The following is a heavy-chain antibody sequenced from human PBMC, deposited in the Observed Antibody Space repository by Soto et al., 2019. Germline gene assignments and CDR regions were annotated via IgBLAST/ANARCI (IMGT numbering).Heavy chain of an antibody. J-gene: IGHJ3*02. V-gene: IGHV4-59*01. D-gene: IGHD2-15*01. Sequence: SETLSLTCTVSGGSISSYYWSWIRQPPGKGLEWIGYIYYSGSTNYNPSLKSRVTISVDTSKNQFSLKLSSVTAADTAVYYCARTDSWAHDAFDSWGQGTMVTVSS. CDR3: ARTDSWAHDAFDS. CDR1: GGSISSYY. CDR2: IYYSGST.